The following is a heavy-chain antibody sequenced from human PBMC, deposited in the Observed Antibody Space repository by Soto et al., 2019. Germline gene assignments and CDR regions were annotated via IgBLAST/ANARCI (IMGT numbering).Heavy chain of an antibody. CDR3: ASTYYYDSSGYSTDEYFQH. D-gene: IGHD3-22*01. CDR2: IYYSGST. V-gene: IGHV4-39*01. Sequence: TCTVSGGSISSSSYYWGWIRQPPGKGLEWIGSIYYSGSTYYNPSLKSRVTISVDTSKNQFSLKLSSVTAADTAVYYCASTYYYDSSGYSTDEYFQHWGQGTLVTV. CDR1: GGSISSSSYY. J-gene: IGHJ1*01.